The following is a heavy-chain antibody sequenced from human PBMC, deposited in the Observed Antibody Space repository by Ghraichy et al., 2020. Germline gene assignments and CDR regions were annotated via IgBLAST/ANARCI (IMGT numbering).Heavy chain of an antibody. CDR1: GGPITSPDYS. Sequence: SETLSLTCVVSGGPITSPDYSWSWIRQPPGEGLEWIGYIYHSGNTYYSPPLKSRVTISLDTSKNQFSLNLKSVTAADTAVYYCARAPYDDDGFYDDGFDIWGPGIMVTVSS. CDR3: ARAPYDDDGFYDDGFDI. V-gene: IGHV4-30-2*01. CDR2: IYHSGNT. J-gene: IGHJ3*02. D-gene: IGHD3-22*01.